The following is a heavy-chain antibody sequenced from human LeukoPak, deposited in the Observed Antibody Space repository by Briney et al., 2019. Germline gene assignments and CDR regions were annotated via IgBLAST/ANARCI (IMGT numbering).Heavy chain of an antibody. CDR3: ARAATVTIRTAAGY. CDR1: GGTFSSYA. CDR2: IIPIFGTA. Sequence: GASVKVSCKASGGTFSSYAISWVRQAPGQGLEWMGGIIPIFGTANYAQKFQGRVTITADESTSTAYMELSSLRSEDTAVYYCARAATVTIRTAAGYWGQGTLVTVSS. J-gene: IGHJ4*02. D-gene: IGHD4-17*01. V-gene: IGHV1-69*13.